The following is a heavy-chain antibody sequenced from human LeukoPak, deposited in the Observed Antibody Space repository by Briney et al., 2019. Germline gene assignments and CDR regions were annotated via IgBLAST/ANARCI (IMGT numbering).Heavy chain of an antibody. CDR2: INPNSGGT. J-gene: IGHJ6*02. CDR3: AGMEVLGLADQYYYNGVDV. CDR1: GYTFTYYY. V-gene: IGHV1-2*02. D-gene: IGHD3-16*01. Sequence: ASVRVSCKASGYTFTYYYMHWVRQAPGQGLEWMGWINPNSGGTDYAQKFQGRVTMTRDTSISTAYMELSRLRSDDTAVYYCAGMEVLGLADQYYYNGVDVWGQGTTVIVSS.